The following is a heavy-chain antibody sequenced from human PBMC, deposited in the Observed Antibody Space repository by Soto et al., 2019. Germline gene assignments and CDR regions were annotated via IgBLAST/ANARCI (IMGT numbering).Heavy chain of an antibody. V-gene: IGHV3-30*18. CDR1: GFTFSSYG. Sequence: QVQLVESGGGVVQPGRSLRLSCAASGFTFSSYGMHWVRQAPGKGLEWVAVISYDGSNKYYADSVKGRFTISRDNSKNTLYLQMNSLRAEDTAVYYCAKDRGIAVAGTRADYYYGMDVWGQGTTVTVSS. CDR3: AKDRGIAVAGTRADYYYGMDV. CDR2: ISYDGSNK. D-gene: IGHD6-19*01. J-gene: IGHJ6*02.